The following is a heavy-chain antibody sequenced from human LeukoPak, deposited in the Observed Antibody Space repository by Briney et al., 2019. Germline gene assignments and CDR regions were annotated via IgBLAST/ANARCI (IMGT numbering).Heavy chain of an antibody. J-gene: IGHJ4*02. D-gene: IGHD1-26*01. CDR3: ARHGAAAVSSKWEVLPFDY. CDR1: GYSFTSYW. V-gene: IGHV5-51*01. Sequence: GESLKISCQGSGYSFTSYWIGWVRQMPGKGLEWMGIIYPGDSDTRYSPSFQGQVTISADKSISTAYLQWSSLKASDTAMYYCARHGAAAVSSKWEVLPFDYWGQGTLVTVSS. CDR2: IYPGDSDT.